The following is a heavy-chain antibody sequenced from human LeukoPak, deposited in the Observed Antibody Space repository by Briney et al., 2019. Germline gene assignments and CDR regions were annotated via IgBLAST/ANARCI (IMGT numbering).Heavy chain of an antibody. Sequence: SSVKVSCKASGGTFSSYAISWVRQAPGQGLEWMGRIIPIFGTANYAQKFQGRVTITTDESTSTAYMELSSLRSEDTAVYYCARDALIDYYDSSGHHDYWGQGTLVTVSS. D-gene: IGHD3-22*01. V-gene: IGHV1-69*05. J-gene: IGHJ4*02. CDR1: GGTFSSYA. CDR2: IIPIFGTA. CDR3: ARDALIDYYDSSGHHDY.